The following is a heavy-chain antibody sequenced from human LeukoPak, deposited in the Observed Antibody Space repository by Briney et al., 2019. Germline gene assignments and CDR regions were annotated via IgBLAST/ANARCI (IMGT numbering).Heavy chain of an antibody. CDR1: GGSFSGYY. J-gene: IGHJ4*02. Sequence: SETLSLTCAVYGGSFSGYYWSWIRQPPGKGLEWIGEINHSGSTNYNPSLKSRVTISVDTSKNQFSLKLSSVTAADTAVYYCARLSRNCSGGSCYSVAYYFDYWGQGTLVTVSS. V-gene: IGHV4-34*01. CDR2: INHSGST. CDR3: ARLSRNCSGGSCYSVAYYFDY. D-gene: IGHD2-15*01.